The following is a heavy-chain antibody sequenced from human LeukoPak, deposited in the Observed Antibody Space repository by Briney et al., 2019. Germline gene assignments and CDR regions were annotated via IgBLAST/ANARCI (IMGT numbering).Heavy chain of an antibody. CDR1: GGTFSSYA. CDR3: ARGGVEMATPYYFDY. J-gene: IGHJ4*02. V-gene: IGHV1-69*05. D-gene: IGHD5-24*01. CDR2: IIPIFGTA. Sequence: ASVKVSCKASGGTFSSYAISWVRQAPGQGLEWMGGIIPIFGTANYAQKFQGRVTITTDESTSTAYMELSSLRSEDTAVYYCARGGVEMATPYYFDYWGQGTLVTVSS.